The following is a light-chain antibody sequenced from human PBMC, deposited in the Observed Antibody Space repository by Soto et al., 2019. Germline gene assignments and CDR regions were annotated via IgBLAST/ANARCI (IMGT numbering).Light chain of an antibody. CDR2: GTS. Sequence: DIGLTQSRDTLSLSPGERATRSCRASQNISSYLIWYQQKPGQAPRLLIYGTSSRATGIPDRFSGSGSGTDFTLTISRLEPEDFAVYYCQQYGNSPITFGQGTRLEIK. V-gene: IGKV3-20*01. CDR3: QQYGNSPIT. J-gene: IGKJ5*01. CDR1: QNISSY.